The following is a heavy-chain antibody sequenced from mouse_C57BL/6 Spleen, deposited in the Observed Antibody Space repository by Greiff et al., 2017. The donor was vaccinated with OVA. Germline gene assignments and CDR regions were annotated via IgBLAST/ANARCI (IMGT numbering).Heavy chain of an antibody. J-gene: IGHJ4*01. CDR3: ARSKWSAMDY. CDR1: GYTFTSYW. V-gene: IGHV1-69*01. D-gene: IGHD2-5*01. Sequence: QVQLQQPGAELVMPGASVKLSCKASGYTFTSYWMHWVKQRPGQGLEWIGEIDPSDSYTNYNQKFKGKSTLTVDKSSSTAYMQISSLTSEDSAVYYCARSKWSAMDYWGQGTSVTVSS. CDR2: IDPSDSYT.